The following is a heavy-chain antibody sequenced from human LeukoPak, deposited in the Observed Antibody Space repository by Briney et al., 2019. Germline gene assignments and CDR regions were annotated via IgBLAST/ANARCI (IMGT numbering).Heavy chain of an antibody. V-gene: IGHV3-9*01. Sequence: GGSLRLSCAASGFTFDDYAMHWVRQAPGKGLEWVSGISWNSGSIGYADSVKGRFTISRDNSKNTLDLQMNSLRAEGTAVYYCAKDDAWVRYQDRGQGTLVTVSS. CDR1: GFTFDDYA. D-gene: IGHD5-12*01. CDR2: ISWNSGSI. J-gene: IGHJ4*02. CDR3: AKDDAWVRYQD.